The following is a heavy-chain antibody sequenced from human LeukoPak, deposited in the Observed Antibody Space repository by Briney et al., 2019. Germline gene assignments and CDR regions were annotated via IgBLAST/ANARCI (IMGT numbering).Heavy chain of an antibody. CDR2: INHSGST. CDR1: GGSVSGYY. CDR3: ASRGDPRSSGYYHATNYYGMDV. V-gene: IGHV4-34*01. Sequence: SETLSLTCAVYGGSVSGYYWNWIRQPPGKGLEWIGEINHSGSTSYNPSLKSRVTISLDTSKNQFSLKLRSVTAADTAVYYCASRGDPRSSGYYHATNYYGMDVWGQGTTVTVSS. D-gene: IGHD3-22*01. J-gene: IGHJ6*02.